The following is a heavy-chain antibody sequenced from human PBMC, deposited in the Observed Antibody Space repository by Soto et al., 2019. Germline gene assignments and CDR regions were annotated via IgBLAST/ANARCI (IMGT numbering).Heavy chain of an antibody. J-gene: IGHJ4*02. CDR2: IDPNNGGT. D-gene: IGHD3-10*01. CDR3: ARASTYGESDY. V-gene: IGHV1-2*02. CDR1: AYTFTEYF. Sequence: QVHLVQSGAEVKKSGASVKVSCKASAYTFTEYFIHWVRQAPGQGLEWMGWIDPNNGGTKFSQNFQGRVIMTQDTSISTAYMELSRLRSDDTAVYFCARASTYGESDYWGQGTLVTVSS.